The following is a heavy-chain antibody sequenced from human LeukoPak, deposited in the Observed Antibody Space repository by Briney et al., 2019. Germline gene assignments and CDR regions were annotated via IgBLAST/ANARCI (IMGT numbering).Heavy chain of an antibody. CDR1: GYTLTELS. V-gene: IGHV1-24*01. Sequence: ASVKVSCKVSGYTLTELSMHWVRQAPGKGLEWMGGFDPEDGETIYAQKFQGRVTMTEDTSTDTAYMELSSLRSEDTAVYYCARVLDSSGYPEDAFDIWGQGTMVTASS. J-gene: IGHJ3*02. CDR2: FDPEDGET. CDR3: ARVLDSSGYPEDAFDI. D-gene: IGHD3-22*01.